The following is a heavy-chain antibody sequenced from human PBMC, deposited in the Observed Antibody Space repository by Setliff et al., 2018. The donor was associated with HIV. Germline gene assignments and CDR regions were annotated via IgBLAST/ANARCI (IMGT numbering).Heavy chain of an antibody. D-gene: IGHD3-10*02. Sequence: SVKVSCKVSGYTLTELSMHWVRQAPGQGLEWMGGIIPIFGTTNYAQRFQGRVSITADASTSTAYMELTGLTSDDTAVYYCARIVRPSYYYYYYMDVWGKGTTVTVSS. V-gene: IGHV1-69*13. CDR2: IIPIFGTT. CDR1: GYTLTELS. J-gene: IGHJ6*03. CDR3: ARIVRPSYYYYYYMDV.